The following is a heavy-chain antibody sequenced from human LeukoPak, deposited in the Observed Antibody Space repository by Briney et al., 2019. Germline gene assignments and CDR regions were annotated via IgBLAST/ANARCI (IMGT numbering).Heavy chain of an antibody. CDR1: GFTFSSYW. V-gene: IGHV3-74*01. J-gene: IGHJ3*02. Sequence: GGSLRLPCAASGFTFSSYWMHWVRQAPGKGLVWVSRINSEGSITSYADSVKGRFTISRDNAKNTLYLQMNSLRAEDTAVYFCAREMKLFGTDRGAFDIWGQGTMVTVSS. D-gene: IGHD3-10*02. CDR3: AREMKLFGTDRGAFDI. CDR2: INSEGSIT.